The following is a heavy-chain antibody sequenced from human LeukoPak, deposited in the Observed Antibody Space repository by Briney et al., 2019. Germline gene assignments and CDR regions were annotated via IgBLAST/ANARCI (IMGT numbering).Heavy chain of an antibody. CDR1: GFTFSSHD. CDR2: ISTSDDI. Sequence: PGGSLRLSCVASGFTFSSHDIHWVRQVAGKGLEWLSAISTSDDIHYSDSVKGRFTIYRGDAENSVHLQMSSLTAGDTAVYFCAREPPTPGYWHFDLWGRGTLVTVSS. J-gene: IGHJ2*01. CDR3: AREPPTPGYWHFDL. D-gene: IGHD2-15*01. V-gene: IGHV3-13*01.